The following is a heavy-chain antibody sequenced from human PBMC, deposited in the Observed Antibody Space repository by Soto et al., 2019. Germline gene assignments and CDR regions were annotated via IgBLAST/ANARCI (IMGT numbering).Heavy chain of an antibody. CDR3: ARPVRSGWYGGFDY. J-gene: IGHJ4*02. D-gene: IGHD6-19*01. Sequence: SETLSLTCTVSGGSISSSSYYWGWIRQPPGKGLEWIGSIYYSGSTYYNPSLKSRVTISVDTSKNQFSLMLSSVTAADTAVYYCARPVRSGWYGGFDYWGQGTPVTVSS. CDR1: GGSISSSSYY. CDR2: IYYSGST. V-gene: IGHV4-39*01.